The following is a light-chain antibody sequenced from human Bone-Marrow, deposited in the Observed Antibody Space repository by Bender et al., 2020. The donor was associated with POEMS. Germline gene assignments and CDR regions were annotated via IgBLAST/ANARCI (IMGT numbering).Light chain of an antibody. Sequence: QSALTQPPSASGSPGQSITISCSGTSSDVGGYNFVSWYQHHPGKAPKLIIFEVDKRPSGVPDRFSGSKSCNTASLTISGLQAEDEADYFCCSYAGGITHVLFGGGTKLTVL. CDR3: CSYAGGITHVL. J-gene: IGLJ2*01. CDR1: SSDVGGYNF. CDR2: EVD. V-gene: IGLV2-23*02.